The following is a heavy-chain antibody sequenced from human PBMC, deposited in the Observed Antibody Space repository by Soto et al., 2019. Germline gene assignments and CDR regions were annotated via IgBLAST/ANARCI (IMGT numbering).Heavy chain of an antibody. Sequence: EVQLVESGGGLVQPGGSLRLSCAASGLTFSSDSRNWVRQAPGKGLEWVSYISSSSSTIYYADSVKGRFTISRDNAKNSLYLQMNSLRDEDTAVYYCVRDSGPTTYYYDSSGYFFFDYGCQGTLGTVSS. CDR1: GLTFSSDS. CDR3: VRDSGPTTYYYDSSGYFFFDY. V-gene: IGHV3-48*02. CDR2: ISSSSSTI. D-gene: IGHD3-22*01. J-gene: IGHJ4*02.